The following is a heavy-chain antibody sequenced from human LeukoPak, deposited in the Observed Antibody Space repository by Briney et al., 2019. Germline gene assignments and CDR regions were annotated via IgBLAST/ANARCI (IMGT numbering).Heavy chain of an antibody. D-gene: IGHD6-6*01. CDR3: ARSYSSSRGTFDY. Sequence: GGSLRLSCAASGFTFSSYGMNWVRQVPGKGLEWVSSITSSSSYIYYADSVKGRFTISRDNAKNSLYLQMNSLRAEDTALYYCARSYSSSRGTFDYWGQGTLVTVSS. CDR2: ITSSSSYI. J-gene: IGHJ4*02. CDR1: GFTFSSYG. V-gene: IGHV3-21*01.